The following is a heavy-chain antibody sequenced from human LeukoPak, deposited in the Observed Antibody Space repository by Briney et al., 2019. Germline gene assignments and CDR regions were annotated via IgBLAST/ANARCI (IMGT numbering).Heavy chain of an antibody. CDR3: ARIPNYYDSSGY. CDR2: IFSNDER. Sequence: SGPTLVNPTETLTLTCTVSGFSLSNARMGVSWIRQPPGKALEWLAHIFSNDERSYSTSLKSRLTISKDTSKSQVVLTMTNMDPVDTATYYCARIPNYYDSSGYWGQGTLVTVSS. D-gene: IGHD3-22*01. V-gene: IGHV2-26*01. CDR1: GFSLSNARMG. J-gene: IGHJ4*02.